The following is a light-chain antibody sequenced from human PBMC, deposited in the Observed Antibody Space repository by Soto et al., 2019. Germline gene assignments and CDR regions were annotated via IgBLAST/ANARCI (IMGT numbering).Light chain of an antibody. V-gene: IGKV3-15*01. CDR2: DAS. J-gene: IGKJ1*01. CDR1: QSVSNN. Sequence: ILMTQSPSTLSVSPGERATLSCRASQSVSNNLAWYQQKPGQAPRLLIYDASTRATGIPARFSGSGSGTEFTLTISGLQSEDFAVYYCQQYNIWPPWTFGQGTKVEVK. CDR3: QQYNIWPPWT.